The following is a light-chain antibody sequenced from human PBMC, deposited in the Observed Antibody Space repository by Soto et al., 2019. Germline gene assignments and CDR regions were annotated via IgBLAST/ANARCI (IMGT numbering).Light chain of an antibody. V-gene: IGLV4-60*02. J-gene: IGLJ3*02. CDR1: SGHSSYI. CDR2: LEQSGSY. CDR3: ETCDTNTWV. Sequence: QPVLTQSSSASASLGSSVKLTCTLSSGHSSYIIAWHQQQPGKAPRFLMKLEQSGSYNKGSGLPDRFSGSSSGADRYLTISNLQFEDEADYYCETCDTNTWVFGGGTKLTVL.